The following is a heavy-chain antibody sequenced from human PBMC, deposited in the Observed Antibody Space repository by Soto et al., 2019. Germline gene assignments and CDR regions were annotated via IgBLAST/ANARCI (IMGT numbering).Heavy chain of an antibody. CDR2: ISAYNGNT. CDR3: ARDYHDSSSVCHDY. D-gene: IGHD6-6*01. J-gene: IGHJ4*02. Sequence: SCKASGYTFTSYVISWVRQAPGQGLEWMGWISAYNGNTNYAQKLQGRVTMTTDTSTSTAYMELRSLRSDDTAVYYCARDYHDSSSVCHDYWGQGTLVTVSS. V-gene: IGHV1-18*01. CDR1: GYTFTSYV.